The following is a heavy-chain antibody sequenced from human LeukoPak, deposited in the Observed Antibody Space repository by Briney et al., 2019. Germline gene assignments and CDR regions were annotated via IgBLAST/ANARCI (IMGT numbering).Heavy chain of an antibody. J-gene: IGHJ4*02. CDR3: ARRGRSSTDPFEY. CDR2: IYYSGTT. V-gene: IGHV4-59*08. Sequence: SETLSLTCTVSGGSINTYYWYWIRQPPGKGLEWIGYIYYSGTTKYSTSLKSRVTLSLDTPKNQIFLRLTSVTAADTVVYYCARRGRSSTDPFEYWGQGTLVTVSS. CDR1: GGSINTYY. D-gene: IGHD2-2*01.